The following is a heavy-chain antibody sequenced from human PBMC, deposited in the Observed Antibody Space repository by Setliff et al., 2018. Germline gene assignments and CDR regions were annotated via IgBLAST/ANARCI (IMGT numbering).Heavy chain of an antibody. CDR3: ARAYTNMANYFDH. Sequence: ASVKVSCKASGYIFTGYYIYWVRQAPGQGLEWMGWINPKSGGTTHAPKFQGSVTMTRDTSINTVYMELSSVTSDDAAIYYCARAYTNMANYFDHWGQGTLVTVSS. CDR2: INPKSGGT. V-gene: IGHV1-2*02. D-gene: IGHD4-4*01. J-gene: IGHJ4*02. CDR1: GYIFTGYY.